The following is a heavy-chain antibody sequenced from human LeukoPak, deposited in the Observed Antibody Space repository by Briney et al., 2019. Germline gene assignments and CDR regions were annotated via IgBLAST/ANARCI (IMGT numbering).Heavy chain of an antibody. D-gene: IGHD4-17*01. V-gene: IGHV3-48*04. CDR1: GFTFSKYG. J-gene: IGHJ4*02. Sequence: GRSLRLSCAASGFTFSKYGMHWVRQAPGKGLEWISYITSSSSSTYYADSVKGRFTISRDNAKNSLYLQMNSLRAEDTAVYYCARVIGSYGDSAYWGQGTLVTVSS. CDR2: ITSSSSST. CDR3: ARVIGSYGDSAY.